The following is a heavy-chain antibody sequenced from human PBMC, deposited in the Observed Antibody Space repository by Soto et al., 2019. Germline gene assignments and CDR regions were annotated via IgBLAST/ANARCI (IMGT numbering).Heavy chain of an antibody. Sequence: CGSLRLSCAASGFTFSSYEMNWVRQAPGKGLEWVSYISSSGSTIYYADSVKGRFTISRDNAKKSLYLQMNSLRAEDTAVYYCAKTRRSGHFDYWGQGTLVTVSA. CDR2: ISSSGSTI. CDR3: AKTRRSGHFDY. V-gene: IGHV3-48*03. CDR1: GFTFSSYE. J-gene: IGHJ4*02.